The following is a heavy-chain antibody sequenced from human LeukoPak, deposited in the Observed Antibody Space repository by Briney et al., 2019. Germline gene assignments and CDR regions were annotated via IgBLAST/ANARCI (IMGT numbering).Heavy chain of an antibody. Sequence: PSETVSLTCTVSGGSISSDRFYWTWVRQPAGKGLEWIGRIKGSITNYNPSLKSRVNISVDTSTNQFSLKLNSLTAADTAVYYCARVPDWTYAADYWGQGILVTVSS. V-gene: IGHV4-61*02. D-gene: IGHD3/OR15-3a*01. J-gene: IGHJ4*02. CDR3: ARVPDWTYAADY. CDR2: IKGSIT. CDR1: GGSISSDRFY.